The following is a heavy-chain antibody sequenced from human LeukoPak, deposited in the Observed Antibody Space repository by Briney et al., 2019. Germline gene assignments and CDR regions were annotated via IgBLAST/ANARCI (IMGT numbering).Heavy chain of an antibody. CDR2: INPNSGGT. Sequence: ASVKVSCKASGYTFTGYYMHWVRQAPGQGLEWMGWINPNSGGTNYAQKFQGRVTMTRDTSISTAYMELSRLRSDDTAVYYCALYSVTTVRGVSLDAFDIWGQGTMVTVSS. CDR1: GYTFTGYY. CDR3: ALYSVTTVRGVSLDAFDI. V-gene: IGHV1-2*02. J-gene: IGHJ3*02. D-gene: IGHD3-10*01.